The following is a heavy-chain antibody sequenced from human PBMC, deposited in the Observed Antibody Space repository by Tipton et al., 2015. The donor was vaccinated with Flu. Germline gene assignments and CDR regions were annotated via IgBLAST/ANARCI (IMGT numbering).Heavy chain of an antibody. D-gene: IGHD2-21*01. CDR1: GGSISSYY. J-gene: IGHJ1*01. Sequence: TLSLTCTVSGGSISSYYWSWIRQPPGKGLEWIGYIYYSGSTNYNPSLKSRVTISVDTSKNQFSLKLSSVTAADTAVYYCAREPYCGGDCPGGYFQHWGQGTLVTVSS. CDR3: AREPYCGGDCPGGYFQH. V-gene: IGHV4-59*01. CDR2: IYYSGST.